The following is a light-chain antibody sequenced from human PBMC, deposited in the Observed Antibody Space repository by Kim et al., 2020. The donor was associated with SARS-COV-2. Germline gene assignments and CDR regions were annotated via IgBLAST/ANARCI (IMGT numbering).Light chain of an antibody. J-gene: IGLJ2*01. V-gene: IGLV1-44*01. Sequence: GQRVTISCSENNSNIGSDTVNWYQRFPGMAPKLLIYSTNQRPSGVPDRFSASESGTSASLAISGLQSDDEAAYYCAAWDDSVKTLLFGGGTQLTVL. CDR2: STN. CDR3: AAWDDSVKTLL. CDR1: NSNIGSDT.